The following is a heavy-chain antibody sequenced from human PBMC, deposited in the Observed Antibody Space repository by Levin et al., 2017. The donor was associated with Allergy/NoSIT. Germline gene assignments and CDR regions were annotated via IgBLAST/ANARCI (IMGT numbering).Heavy chain of an antibody. D-gene: IGHD6-6*01. CDR3: ARDLVSSSSGDLDF. CDR2: INPNSGGT. V-gene: IGHV1-2*02. J-gene: IGHJ4*02. Sequence: GGSLRLSCKAAGYTFTDYYMHWVRQAPGQGLEFMGWINPNSGGTNYAQKFQGRVTMTRDTSISTAYMELSRLTSDDTAVYYCARDLVSSSSGDLDFWGQGTLVAVSS. CDR1: GYTFTDYY.